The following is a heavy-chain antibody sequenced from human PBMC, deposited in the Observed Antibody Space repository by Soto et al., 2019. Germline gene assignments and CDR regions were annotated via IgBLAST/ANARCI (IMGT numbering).Heavy chain of an antibody. V-gene: IGHV1-46*03. J-gene: IGHJ4*02. CDR1: GYIFTSYY. CDR3: SRVDPGETSPFDH. Sequence: ASVKVSCKASGYIFTSYYIDWVRQAPGQGLEWMGWINPFDGSRMFAQSFQGRVTMTRDTSTSTVYMEVSSLRSEDTAVYYCSRVDPGETSPFDHWGQGTLVTVPQ. CDR2: INPFDGSR. D-gene: IGHD3-10*01.